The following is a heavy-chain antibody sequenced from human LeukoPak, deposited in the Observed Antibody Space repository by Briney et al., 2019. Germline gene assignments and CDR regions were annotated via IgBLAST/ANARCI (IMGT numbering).Heavy chain of an antibody. Sequence: SETLSLTCTVSGGSISSGGYYWSWTRQQPGKGLEWIGYIYYSGSTYHNPSLKSRVTISVDTSKNQFSLRLTSVTAADTAVYYCARVQVGFFDYWGQGTLVTVSS. CDR3: ARVQVGFFDY. D-gene: IGHD1-26*01. CDR2: IYYSGST. CDR1: GGSISSGGYY. J-gene: IGHJ4*02. V-gene: IGHV4-31*03.